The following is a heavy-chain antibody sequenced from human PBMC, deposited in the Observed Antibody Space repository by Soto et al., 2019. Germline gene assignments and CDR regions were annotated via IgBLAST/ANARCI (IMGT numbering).Heavy chain of an antibody. V-gene: IGHV4-39*01. Sequence: QLQLQESGPGLVKPSETLSLTCTVAGGSISGSSYYWDWIRQSPGKGLESIGSIYYSGNKYYSPSLKSRVTMSVDTSKNQFSLKLSFVTAADTAVYYCARHRGDYGYEDYYGMDVWGQGTTVTVSS. CDR3: ARHRGDYGYEDYYGMDV. CDR1: GGSISGSSYY. CDR2: IYYSGNK. D-gene: IGHD4-17*01. J-gene: IGHJ6*02.